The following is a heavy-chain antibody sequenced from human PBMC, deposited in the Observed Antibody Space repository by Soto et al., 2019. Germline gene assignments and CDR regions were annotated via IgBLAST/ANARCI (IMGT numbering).Heavy chain of an antibody. CDR2: IYYRGKT. Sequence: SETLSLTCFVSGGTINSYYWSWIRQPPGKGLEWVGYIYYRGKTNYNPSLKSRVTISRDTSKNQYSLKMSSVTAADTAVYYGARVLRYCSGTNCPSNYMDVWGKGTTVTVSS. V-gene: IGHV4-59*01. D-gene: IGHD2-2*01. J-gene: IGHJ6*03. CDR1: GGTINSYY. CDR3: ARVLRYCSGTNCPSNYMDV.